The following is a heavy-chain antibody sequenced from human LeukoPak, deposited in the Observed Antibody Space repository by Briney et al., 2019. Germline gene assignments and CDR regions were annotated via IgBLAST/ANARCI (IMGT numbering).Heavy chain of an antibody. CDR2: ISGSASTI. D-gene: IGHD3-10*01. V-gene: IGHV3-48*03. CDR3: ARDRYYGSGSWDY. Sequence: GGSLRLSCAASGFTFSSYEMNGVRQAPGKGLEWVSYISGSASTIYYADSMKGRFTISRDNAKNSLYLQMNSLRAEDTAVYYCARDRYYGSGSWDYWGQGSLVTVSS. CDR1: GFTFSSYE. J-gene: IGHJ4*02.